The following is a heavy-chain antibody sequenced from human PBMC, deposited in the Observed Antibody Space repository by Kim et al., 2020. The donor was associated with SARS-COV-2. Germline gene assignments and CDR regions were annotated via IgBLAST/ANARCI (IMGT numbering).Heavy chain of an antibody. CDR3: ARDIFIAAAGIGWFDP. D-gene: IGHD6-13*01. V-gene: IGHV3-21*01. J-gene: IGHJ5*02. CDR1: GFTFSSYS. CDR2: ISSSSSYI. Sequence: GGSLRLSCAASGFTFSSYSMNWVRQVPGKGLEWVSSISSSSSYIYYADSVKGRFTISRDNAKNSLYLQMNSLRAEDTAVYYCARDIFIAAAGIGWFDPWGQGTLVTVSS.